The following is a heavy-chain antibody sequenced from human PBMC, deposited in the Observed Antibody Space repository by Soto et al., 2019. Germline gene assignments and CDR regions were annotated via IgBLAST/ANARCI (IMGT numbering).Heavy chain of an antibody. J-gene: IGHJ6*02. V-gene: IGHV3-9*01. CDR2: ISWNGGTL. CDR3: VKDQGNYYYYYAMDV. Sequence: SLRLSCAASGFTFDDNAMHWVRQVPGKGLEWVSGISWNGGTLDYADSVKGRFTISRDNAKNSLYLQMNNLRTEDTALYYCVKDQGNYYYYYAMDVWGQGTTVTVSS. CDR1: GFTFDDNA.